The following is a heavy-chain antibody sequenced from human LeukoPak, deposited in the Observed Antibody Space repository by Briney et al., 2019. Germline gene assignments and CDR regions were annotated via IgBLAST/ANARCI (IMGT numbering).Heavy chain of an antibody. D-gene: IGHD5-24*01. V-gene: IGHV4-38-2*02. CDR2: IYHSGST. J-gene: IGHJ4*02. CDR3: ATERDGYNSN. Sequence: PSETLSLTCTVSGYSISSGYYWGWIRQPPGKGLEWIGSIYHSGSTYYNPSLKSRVTISVDTSKNQFSLKLSSVTAADTAVYYCATERDGYNSNWGQGTLVTVSS. CDR1: GYSISSGYY.